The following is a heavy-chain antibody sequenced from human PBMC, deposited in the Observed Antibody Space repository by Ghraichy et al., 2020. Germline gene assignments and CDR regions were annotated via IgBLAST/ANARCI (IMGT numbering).Heavy chain of an antibody. Sequence: GGSLRLSCVTSGFAFSSYSINWVRLAPGKGLEWVSSIDSTSRNIFFADSVKGRFTISRDNAKNSLYLQMSSLRADDTAVYFCARNPPAAGHWYFDLWGRGTLVTVSS. D-gene: IGHD6-13*01. CDR3: ARNPPAAGHWYFDL. CDR1: GFAFSSYS. J-gene: IGHJ2*01. CDR2: IDSTSRNI. V-gene: IGHV3-21*01.